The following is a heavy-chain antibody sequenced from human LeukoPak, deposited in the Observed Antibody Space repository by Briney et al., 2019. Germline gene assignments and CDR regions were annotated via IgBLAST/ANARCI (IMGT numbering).Heavy chain of an antibody. Sequence: PGGSLRLSCAASGFSLTNFAMSWVRQAPGKGLEWVSLIIGSSGDTFYADSVKGRFTISRDNSKNRLYLQMNSLRAEDTGLYYCAKGAYDYIEMGYFDYWGQGTLVTVSS. V-gene: IGHV3-23*01. J-gene: IGHJ4*02. D-gene: IGHD5-12*01. CDR1: GFSLTNFA. CDR3: AKGAYDYIEMGYFDY. CDR2: IIGSSGDT.